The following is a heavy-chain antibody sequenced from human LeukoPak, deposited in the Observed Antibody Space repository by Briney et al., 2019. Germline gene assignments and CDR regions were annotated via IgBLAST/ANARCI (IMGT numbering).Heavy chain of an antibody. J-gene: IGHJ3*02. CDR2: FDPEDGET. D-gene: IGHD3-10*01. Sequence: ASVKVSCKVSGYXLTELSMHWVRQAPGKGLEWMGGFDPEDGETIYAQKFQGRVTMTEDTSTDTAYMELSSLRSEDTAVYYCATATRKYYYGSGSYYTKSDAFDIWGQGTMVTVSS. CDR3: ATATRKYYYGSGSYYTKSDAFDI. V-gene: IGHV1-24*01. CDR1: GYXLTELS.